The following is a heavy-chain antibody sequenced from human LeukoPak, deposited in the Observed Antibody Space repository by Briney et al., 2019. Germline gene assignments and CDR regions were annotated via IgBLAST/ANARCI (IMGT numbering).Heavy chain of an antibody. CDR3: ARDGYGSRSYYY. CDR2: IYYSGST. D-gene: IGHD3-10*01. J-gene: IGHJ4*02. CDR1: GGSISSGGYY. Sequence: SQTLSLTCTVSGGSISSGGYYWSWIRQHPGKGLEWIGYIYYSGSTYYNPSLKSRVTISVDTSKNQFSLKLSSVTAADTAVYYCARDGYGSRSYYYWGQGTLVTVSS. V-gene: IGHV4-31*03.